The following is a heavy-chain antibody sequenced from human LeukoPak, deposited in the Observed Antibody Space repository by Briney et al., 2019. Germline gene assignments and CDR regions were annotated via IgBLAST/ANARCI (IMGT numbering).Heavy chain of an antibody. J-gene: IGHJ4*02. CDR2: INPSDGST. D-gene: IGHD3-22*01. CDR3: ARGPATYYYDSSGYRDY. Sequence: ASVKVSCKASGYTFTSYYMHWVRQAPGQGLEWMGIINPSDGSTTYAQKFQGRVTMTRDTSTSTVYMELSSLRSEDTAVYYCARGPATYYYDSSGYRDYWGQGTLVTVSS. CDR1: GYTFTSYY. V-gene: IGHV1-46*01.